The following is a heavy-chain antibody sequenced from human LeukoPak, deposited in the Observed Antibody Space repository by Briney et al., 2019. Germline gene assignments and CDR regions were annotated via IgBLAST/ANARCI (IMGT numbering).Heavy chain of an antibody. Sequence: SETLSLTCAVSGGSFSGHYWSWIRQPPGKGLEWIGEINHSGSTNYNPSLKSRVSISVDSSKNQFSLKVSSVTAADTAVYYCARGSDTAAGLYWGQGTLVTVSS. CDR3: ARGSDTAAGLY. CDR1: GGSFSGHY. J-gene: IGHJ4*02. V-gene: IGHV4-34*01. D-gene: IGHD6-13*01. CDR2: INHSGST.